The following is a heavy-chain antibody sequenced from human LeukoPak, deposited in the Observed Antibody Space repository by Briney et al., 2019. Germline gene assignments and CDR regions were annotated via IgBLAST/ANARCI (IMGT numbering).Heavy chain of an antibody. V-gene: IGHV4-39*01. CDR1: GGSISSSSYY. CDR3: ARHCSSTSCYLWGDY. CDR2: IYYSGST. Sequence: PSETLSLTCTVSGGSISSSSYYWGWIRQPPGKGLEWIGSIYYSGSTYYNPSLKSRVTISVDTSKNQFSLKLSSVTAADTAVYYCARHCSSTSCYLWGDYWGQGTLVTVSS. J-gene: IGHJ4*02. D-gene: IGHD2-2*01.